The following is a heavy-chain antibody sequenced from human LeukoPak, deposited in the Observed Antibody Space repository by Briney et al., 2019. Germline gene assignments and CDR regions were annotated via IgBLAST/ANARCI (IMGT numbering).Heavy chain of an antibody. V-gene: IGHV4-39*02. CDR3: ARGPHIVLMVYAITLFDP. D-gene: IGHD2-8*01. CDR1: GGSISSTTSY. CDR2: IYYSGST. Sequence: PSETLSLTCAVSGGSISSTTSYWGWIRQPPGKGLEWIGRIYYSGSTFYNPSLKSRVTISVDTSKNQFSLRLSSVTAADTAVYYCARGPHIVLMVYAITLFDPWGQGTLVTVSS. J-gene: IGHJ5*02.